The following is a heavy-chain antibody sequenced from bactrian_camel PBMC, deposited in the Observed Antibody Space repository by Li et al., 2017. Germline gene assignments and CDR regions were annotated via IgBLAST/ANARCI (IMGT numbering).Heavy chain of an antibody. V-gene: IGHV3-2*01. CDR3: AAGSPILYGGNCPLQYEANY. Sequence: VESGGGSVQAGGSLRLSCKVSGYISSYFCMGWFRQYPGKEREAVARIQVPNGDTYYADSVKGRFTISRDNAEGTLYLQMNSLLPEDTAMYYCAAGSPILYGGNCPLQYEANYWGQGTQVTVS. CDR1: GYISSYFC. D-gene: IGHD6*01. CDR2: IQVPNGDT. J-gene: IGHJ4*01.